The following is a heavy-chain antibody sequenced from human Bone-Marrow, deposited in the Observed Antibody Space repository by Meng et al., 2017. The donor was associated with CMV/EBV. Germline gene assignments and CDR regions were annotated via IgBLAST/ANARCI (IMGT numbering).Heavy chain of an antibody. V-gene: IGHV4-39*07. D-gene: IGHD4-23*01. CDR3: ARVLMVVTGFDY. Sequence: SETLSLTCTVSGGSISSSSYYWGWLRQPPGKGLEWIGSIYYSGSTYYNPSLKSRVTISVDTSKNQFSLKLSSVTAADTAVYYCARVLMVVTGFDYWGQGTLVTVSS. CDR1: GGSISSSSYY. J-gene: IGHJ4*02. CDR2: IYYSGST.